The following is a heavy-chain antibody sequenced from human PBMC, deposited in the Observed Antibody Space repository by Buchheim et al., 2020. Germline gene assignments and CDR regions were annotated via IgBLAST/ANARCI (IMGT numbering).Heavy chain of an antibody. Sequence: QVQLVESGGGVVQPGRSLRLSCAASGFTFSSYAMHWVRQAPGKGLEWVAVISYDGSNKYYADSVMGRFTLSRDNSKNTLYLQMNSLRAEDTAVYYCARDVLRYFDWLFPQYYYYYGMDVRGQGTT. D-gene: IGHD3-9*01. V-gene: IGHV3-30*14. CDR1: GFTFSSYA. CDR2: ISYDGSNK. J-gene: IGHJ6*02. CDR3: ARDVLRYFDWLFPQYYYYYGMDV.